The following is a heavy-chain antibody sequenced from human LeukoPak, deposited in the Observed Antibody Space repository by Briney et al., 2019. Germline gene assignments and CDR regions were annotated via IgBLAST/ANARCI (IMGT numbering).Heavy chain of an antibody. D-gene: IGHD1-26*01. Sequence: GGSLRLSCAASGFTFSSYAMSWVRQAPGRGLEWVSAISGSGGSTYYADSVKGRFTISRDNSKNTLYLQMNSLRAEDTAVYYCAKDLVGATTFDYWGQGTLVTVSS. CDR3: AKDLVGATTFDY. CDR2: ISGSGGST. V-gene: IGHV3-23*01. CDR1: GFTFSSYA. J-gene: IGHJ4*02.